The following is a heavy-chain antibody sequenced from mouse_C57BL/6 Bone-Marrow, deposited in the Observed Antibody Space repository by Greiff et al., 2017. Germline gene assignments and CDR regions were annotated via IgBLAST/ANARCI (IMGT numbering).Heavy chain of an antibody. V-gene: IGHV1-69*01. J-gene: IGHJ1*03. D-gene: IGHD1-1*01. CDR3: ARYYGSRYGYFDV. Sequence: QVQLQQPGAELVMPGASVKLSCKASGYTFTSYWMHWVKQRPGQGLEWIGEIDPSDSYTNYNQKFKGKSTLTVDKSSSTAYMQLSSLTSEDSAVYYGARYYGSRYGYFDVWGTGTTVTVSS. CDR1: GYTFTSYW. CDR2: IDPSDSYT.